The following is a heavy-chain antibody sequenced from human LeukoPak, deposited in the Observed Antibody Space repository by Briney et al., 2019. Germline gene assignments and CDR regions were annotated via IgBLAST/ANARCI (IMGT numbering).Heavy chain of an antibody. J-gene: IGHJ4*02. CDR2: ISAYNGNT. V-gene: IGHV1-18*01. Sequence: ASVKVSCKASGYTFTSYGISWVRQAPGQGLEWMGWISAYNGNTNYAQKLQGRVTMTTDTSTSTAYMELGSLRSDDTAVYYCARDDRDFYDFWRPFDYWGQGTLVTVSS. CDR3: ARDDRDFYDFWRPFDY. D-gene: IGHD3-3*01. CDR1: GYTFTSYG.